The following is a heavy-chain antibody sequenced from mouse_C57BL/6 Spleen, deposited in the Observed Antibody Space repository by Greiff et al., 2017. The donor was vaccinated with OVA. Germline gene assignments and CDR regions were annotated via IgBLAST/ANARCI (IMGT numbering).Heavy chain of an antibody. CDR1: GYTFTSYW. V-gene: IGHV1-64*01. CDR3: ARTANWEND. Sequence: VQLQQPGAELVKPGASVKLSCQASGYTFTSYWMHWVKQRPGQGLEWIGMIHPNSGSTNYNEKFKSKATLTVDKSSSTAYMQLSRLTAEDSAVYYCARTANWENDWGQGTTLTVSS. J-gene: IGHJ2*01. CDR2: IHPNSGST. D-gene: IGHD4-1*01.